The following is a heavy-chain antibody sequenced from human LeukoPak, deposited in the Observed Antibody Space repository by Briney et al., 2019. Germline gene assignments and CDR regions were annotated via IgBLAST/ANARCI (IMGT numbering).Heavy chain of an antibody. D-gene: IGHD6-6*01. Sequence: ASVKVSCKASGYTFTGYYMHWVRQAPGQGLEWMGWINPNSGGTNYAQKFQGRVTMTRDTSISTAYMELSRLRSEDTAVYYCARISSSSYHYFDYWGQGTLVTVSS. CDR1: GYTFTGYY. CDR2: INPNSGGT. J-gene: IGHJ4*02. CDR3: ARISSSSYHYFDY. V-gene: IGHV1-2*02.